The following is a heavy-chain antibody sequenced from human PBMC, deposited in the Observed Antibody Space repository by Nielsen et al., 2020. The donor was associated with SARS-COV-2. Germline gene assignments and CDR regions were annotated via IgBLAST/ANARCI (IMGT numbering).Heavy chain of an antibody. V-gene: IGHV5-51*01. J-gene: IGHJ6*02. CDR3: ARHQSAVNCSSTSCYEGSYYYYGMDV. CDR1: GCGFTSYW. D-gene: IGHD2-2*01. Sequence: GESLKISCKGSGCGFTSYWIGWVRQMPGKGLEWMGIIYPGDSDTRYSPSFQGQVTISADKSISTAYLQWSSLKASDTAMYYCARHQSAVNCSSTSCYEGSYYYYGMDVWGQGTTVTVSS. CDR2: IYPGDSDT.